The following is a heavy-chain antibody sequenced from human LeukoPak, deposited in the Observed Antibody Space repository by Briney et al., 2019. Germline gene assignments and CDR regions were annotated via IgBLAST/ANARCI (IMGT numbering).Heavy chain of an antibody. CDR1: GGSISSYY. D-gene: IGHD6-13*01. Sequence: SETLSLTCTVSGGSISSYYWSWIRQPAGKGLEWIGRIYTSGSTNYNPSLKSRVTMSVDTSKNQFSLKLSSVTAAGTAVYHCARDSEQQLNRGYYYYGMDVWGQGTTVTVSS. CDR2: IYTSGST. CDR3: ARDSEQQLNRGYYYYGMDV. J-gene: IGHJ6*02. V-gene: IGHV4-4*07.